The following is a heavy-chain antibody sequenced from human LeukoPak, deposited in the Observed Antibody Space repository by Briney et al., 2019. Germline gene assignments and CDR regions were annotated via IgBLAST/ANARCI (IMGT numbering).Heavy chain of an antibody. CDR3: ARDYYPTYYYDSSGYHDLYYFDY. CDR1: GYTFTSYG. V-gene: IGHV1-18*03. Sequence: ASVKVSCKASGYTFTSYGISWVRQAPGQGLEWMGWISAYNGNTNYAQKLQGRVTMTTDTSTSTAYMELRSLRSDDMAVYYCARDYYPTYYYDSSGYHDLYYFDYWGQGTLVTVSS. J-gene: IGHJ4*02. CDR2: ISAYNGNT. D-gene: IGHD3-22*01.